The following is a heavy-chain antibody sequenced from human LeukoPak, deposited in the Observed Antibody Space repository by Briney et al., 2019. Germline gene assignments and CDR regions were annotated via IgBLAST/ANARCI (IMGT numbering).Heavy chain of an antibody. J-gene: IGHJ4*02. Sequence: GGSLRLSCAASGFTFSSYAMPWVRQAPGKGLEWVAVISYDGSNKYYADSVKGRFTISRDNSKNTLYLQMNSLRAEDTAVYYCARDGFKTLERALDYWGQGTLVTVSS. D-gene: IGHD1-26*01. CDR1: GFTFSSYA. V-gene: IGHV3-30*04. CDR3: ARDGFKTLERALDY. CDR2: ISYDGSNK.